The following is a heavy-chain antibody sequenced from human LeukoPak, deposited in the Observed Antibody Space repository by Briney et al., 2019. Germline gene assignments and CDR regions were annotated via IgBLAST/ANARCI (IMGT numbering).Heavy chain of an antibody. J-gene: IGHJ4*02. V-gene: IGHV3-23*01. D-gene: IGHD3-22*01. Sequence: GGSLRLSCAASGFTFSSYAMSWVRQAPGKGLEWVTAISGSGGSTYYADSVKGRFTISRHNSKNTLYLQMNSLRAEDTALYYCAKERDSRGYFDYWGQGTLVTASS. CDR2: ISGSGGST. CDR1: GFTFSSYA. CDR3: AKERDSRGYFDY.